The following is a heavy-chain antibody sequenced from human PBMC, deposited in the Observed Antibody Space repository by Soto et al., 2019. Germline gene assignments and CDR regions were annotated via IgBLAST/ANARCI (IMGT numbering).Heavy chain of an antibody. CDR3: VKAFYNGNSDFGY. V-gene: IGHV3-7*05. CDR2: INPDGGAK. J-gene: IGHJ4*02. Sequence: EVHLVESGGGLVQPGGSLRLSCAASGFSFSNYWMTWVRQAPGKGLEWVANINPDGGAKYYVESVKGRFSISRDNAKNPLYPQMSNLRAEDTAVYYCVKAFYNGNSDFGYWGQGTLVTVSS. CDR1: GFSFSNYW. D-gene: IGHD3-10*01.